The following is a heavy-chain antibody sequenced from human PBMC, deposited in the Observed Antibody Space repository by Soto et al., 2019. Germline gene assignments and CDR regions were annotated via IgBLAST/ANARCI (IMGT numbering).Heavy chain of an antibody. Sequence: GGSLRLSCAASGFTFSSYGMHWVRQAPGKGLEWVAVISYDGSNKYYADSVKGRFTISRDNSKNTLYLQMNSLRAEDTAVYYCAKDSLSASRIVVVPAANYYYYGMDVWGQGTT. CDR2: ISYDGSNK. J-gene: IGHJ6*02. CDR3: AKDSLSASRIVVVPAANYYYYGMDV. CDR1: GFTFSSYG. D-gene: IGHD2-2*01. V-gene: IGHV3-30*18.